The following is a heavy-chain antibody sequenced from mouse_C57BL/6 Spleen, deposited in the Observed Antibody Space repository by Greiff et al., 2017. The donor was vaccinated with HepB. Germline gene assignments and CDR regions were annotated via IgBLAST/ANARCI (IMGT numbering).Heavy chain of an antibody. V-gene: IGHV1-55*01. D-gene: IGHD1-1*01. CDR2: IYPGSGST. CDR3: TRCTTVVGDY. J-gene: IGHJ2*01. Sequence: VQLQQPGAELVKPGASVKMSCKASGYTFTSYWITWVKQRPGQGLEWIGDIYPGSGSTNYNEKFKGKAILTADKSSSTAYMELRSLTSEDSAVYYCTRCTTVVGDYWGQGTTLTVSS. CDR1: GYTFTSYW.